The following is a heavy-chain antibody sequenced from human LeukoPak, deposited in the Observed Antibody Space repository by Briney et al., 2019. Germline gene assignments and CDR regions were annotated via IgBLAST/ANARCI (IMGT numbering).Heavy chain of an antibody. CDR3: ARERNYYDMDV. V-gene: IGHV3-23*03. J-gene: IGHJ6*02. Sequence: GGSLRLSCAASGFTFSSYAMSWVRQAPGKGLEWVSVIFSGGTTYYADSVKGRFTISRDNSKNTLYLQMNSLRAEDTAVYYCARERNYYDMDVWGQGTTVTVSS. CDR2: IFSGGTT. CDR1: GFTFSSYA.